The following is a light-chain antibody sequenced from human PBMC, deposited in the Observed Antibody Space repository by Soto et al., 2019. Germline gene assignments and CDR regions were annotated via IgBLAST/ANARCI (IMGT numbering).Light chain of an antibody. Sequence: QSVLTQPPSASGTPGQRVTISCSGSSSNIGANTINWYQQLPGTAPKLLIYNNDQRPSGVPDRFSASKSGTSASLAISGLQSEDEADYYCEAWDDSLYGAVLGGGTQLTVL. J-gene: IGLJ2*01. V-gene: IGLV1-44*01. CDR3: EAWDDSLYGAV. CDR2: NND. CDR1: SSNIGANT.